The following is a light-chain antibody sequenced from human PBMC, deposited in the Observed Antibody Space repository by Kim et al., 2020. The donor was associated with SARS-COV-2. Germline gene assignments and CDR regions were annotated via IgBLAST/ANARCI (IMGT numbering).Light chain of an antibody. J-gene: IGKJ3*01. CDR2: DAS. CDR1: QSISSW. Sequence: SPSVVDRVTITCRASQSISSWLAWYQQKPGKAPKLLIYDASSLESGVPSRFSGSGSGTEFTLTISSLQPDDFATYYCQQYNSYITFGPGTKVDIK. CDR3: QQYNSYIT. V-gene: IGKV1-5*01.